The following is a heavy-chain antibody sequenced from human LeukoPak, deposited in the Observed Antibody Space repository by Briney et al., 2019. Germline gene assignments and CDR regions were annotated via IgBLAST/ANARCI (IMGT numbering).Heavy chain of an antibody. CDR2: MCYSGNT. D-gene: IGHD3-9*01. Sequence: SETLSLTCTVSGGSISTSGYSWGWIRQPPGKGLEWIVSMCYSGNTYYNPSLKSRVTISVDTSKNQFSLKLTSVLAADTAVYYCARHDWDYYFDYWGQGTLVTVFS. CDR3: ARHDWDYYFDY. CDR1: GGSISTSGYS. V-gene: IGHV4-39*01. J-gene: IGHJ4*02.